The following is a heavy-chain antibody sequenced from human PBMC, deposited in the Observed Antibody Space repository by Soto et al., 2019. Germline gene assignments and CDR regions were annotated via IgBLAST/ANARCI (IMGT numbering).Heavy chain of an antibody. Sequence: PGESLKISCKASGYSFTSYWIGWVRQMPGKGLEWMGIIYPGDSDRRYSPSFQGQVTLSADKSISTAYLQWSSLKASDTAMYYCARTTAPYGGNRGYYYYGMEVWGQGTTVTVSS. CDR3: ARTTAPYGGNRGYYYYGMEV. D-gene: IGHD2-15*01. V-gene: IGHV5-51*01. J-gene: IGHJ6*02. CDR2: IYPGDSDR. CDR1: GYSFTSYW.